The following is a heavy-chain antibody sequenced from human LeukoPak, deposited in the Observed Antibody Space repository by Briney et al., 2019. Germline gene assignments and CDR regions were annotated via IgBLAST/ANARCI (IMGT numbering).Heavy chain of an antibody. CDR2: IKRKGDDGTI. V-gene: IGHV3-15*01. D-gene: IGHD3/OR15-3a*01. CDR1: GFTFSNAW. Sequence: HPGGSLRLSCAAPGFTFSNAWMSWVRQAPGKGLEWVGRIKRKGDDGTIDYAAPVKGKLTISRDDSKNTLYLQMNSLKSEDTAVYYCTAGTGRSDFDYWGQGTLVTVSS. J-gene: IGHJ4*02. CDR3: TAGTGRSDFDY.